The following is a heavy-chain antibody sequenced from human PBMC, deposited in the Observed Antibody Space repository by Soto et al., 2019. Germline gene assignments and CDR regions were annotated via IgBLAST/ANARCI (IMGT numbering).Heavy chain of an antibody. V-gene: IGHV3-30-3*01. CDR1: GFTFSSYA. J-gene: IGHJ6*02. Sequence: GGSLRLSCAASGFTFSSYAMHWVRQAPGKGLEWVAVISYDGSNKYYADSVKGRFTISRDNSKNTLYLQMNSLRAEDTAVYYCARGGWYSSSSVTSPYYYYYGMDVWGQGTTVTVSS. CDR2: ISYDGSNK. CDR3: ARGGWYSSSSVTSPYYYYYGMDV. D-gene: IGHD6-6*01.